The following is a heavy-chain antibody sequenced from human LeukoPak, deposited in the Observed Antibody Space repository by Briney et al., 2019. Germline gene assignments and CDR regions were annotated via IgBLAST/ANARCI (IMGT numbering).Heavy chain of an antibody. J-gene: IGHJ6*02. CDR1: GGSISSGGYS. V-gene: IGHV4-30-2*01. CDR2: IYQSGNT. Sequence: SETLSLTCAVSGGSISSGGYSWSWIRQPPGKGLEWIGYIYQSGNTYYNPSLKSRVTISVDRSKNQFSLKLSSVTAADTAVYYCARESYGMDVWGLGTTVTVSS. CDR3: ARESYGMDV.